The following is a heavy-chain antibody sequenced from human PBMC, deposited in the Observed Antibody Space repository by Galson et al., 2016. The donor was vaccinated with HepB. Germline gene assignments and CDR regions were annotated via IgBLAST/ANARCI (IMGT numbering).Heavy chain of an antibody. D-gene: IGHD2/OR15-2a*01. CDR2: IIPILGTT. V-gene: IGHV1-69*13. Sequence: SVKVSCKASGGTFSSFGITWVRQAPGQGLEWMGGIIPILGTTNYAHKLHGGVTITADESTSTAYMELRSLRSEDTAVYYCARDRAFDPKNWFDPWGQGTLVTVSS. J-gene: IGHJ5*02. CDR3: ARDRAFDPKNWFDP. CDR1: GGTFSSFG.